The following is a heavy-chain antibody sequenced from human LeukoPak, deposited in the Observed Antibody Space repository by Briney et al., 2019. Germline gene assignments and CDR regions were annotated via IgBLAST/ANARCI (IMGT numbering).Heavy chain of an antibody. Sequence: GGSLRLSCAASGFTVSSNPMNWVRRAPGEGLQWVSVIYSGGNTYYADSVKGRFTISRDNSKNTLYLQMNSLSAEDTAVYYCARENNFGSGMDVWGQGTTVTVSS. CDR1: GFTVSSNP. CDR3: ARENNFGSGMDV. V-gene: IGHV3-53*01. D-gene: IGHD3-10*01. J-gene: IGHJ6*02. CDR2: IYSGGNT.